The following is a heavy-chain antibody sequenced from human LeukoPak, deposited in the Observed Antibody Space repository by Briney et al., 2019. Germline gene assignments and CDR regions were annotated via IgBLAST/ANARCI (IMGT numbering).Heavy chain of an antibody. J-gene: IGHJ4*02. CDR3: AGHHQAYSRTY. CDR2: ISHDGINK. CDR1: GFTFSYYN. D-gene: IGHD1-26*01. V-gene: IGHV3-30*04. Sequence: GGSLRLSCAASGFTFSYYNLHWVRQAPGKGLEWVAVISHDGINKYYADSVKGRFTISRDNSRNTVYLQMNSLRRDDTAVYYCAGHHQAYSRTYWGQGTLVTVSS.